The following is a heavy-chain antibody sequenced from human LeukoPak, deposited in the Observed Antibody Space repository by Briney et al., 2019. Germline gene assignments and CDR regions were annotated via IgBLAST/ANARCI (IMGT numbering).Heavy chain of an antibody. CDR2: IYYSGST. V-gene: IGHV4-59*08. CDR3: ARVNYDILTGYLDY. D-gene: IGHD3-9*01. CDR1: GGSISSYY. J-gene: IGHJ4*02. Sequence: SETLSLTCTVSGGSISSYYWSWIRQPPGKGLEWIGYIYYSGSTNYNPSLKSRVTISVDTSKNQFSLKQSSVTAADTAVYYCARVNYDILTGYLDYWGQGTLVTVSS.